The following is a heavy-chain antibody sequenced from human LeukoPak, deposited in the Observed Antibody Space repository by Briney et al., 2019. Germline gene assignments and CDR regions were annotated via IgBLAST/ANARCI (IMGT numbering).Heavy chain of an antibody. D-gene: IGHD2-2*01. CDR1: GGSFSGYY. J-gene: IGHJ6*03. Sequence: SETLSLTCAVYGGSFSGYYWSWIRQPPGKGLEWIGEINHSGSTNYNPSLKSRVTISVDTSKNQFSLKLSSVTAADTAVYHCARLLYCSSTSCYSHYYYYMDVWGKGTTVTVSS. CDR2: INHSGST. V-gene: IGHV4-34*01. CDR3: ARLLYCSSTSCYSHYYYYMDV.